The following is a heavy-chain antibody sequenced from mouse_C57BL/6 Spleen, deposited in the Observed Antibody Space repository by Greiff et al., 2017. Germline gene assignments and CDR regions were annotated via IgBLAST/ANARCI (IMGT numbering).Heavy chain of an antibody. J-gene: IGHJ2*01. CDR3: AREGDYDVSDY. CDR2: IYPGSGST. D-gene: IGHD2-4*01. CDR1: GYTFTSYW. V-gene: IGHV1-55*01. Sequence: QVQLKQPGAELVKPGASVKMSCKASGYTFTSYWITWVKQRPGQGLEWIGDIYPGSGSTNYNEKFKSKATLTVDPSSSTAYMQRSSLASEDSAVYYCAREGDYDVSDYWGQGTTLTVSS.